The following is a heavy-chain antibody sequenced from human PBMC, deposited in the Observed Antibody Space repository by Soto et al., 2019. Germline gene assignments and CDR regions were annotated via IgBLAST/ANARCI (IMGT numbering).Heavy chain of an antibody. CDR1: GYSFTSYW. D-gene: IGHD6-13*01. Sequence: GESLKISCKGSGYSFTSYWISWVRQMPGKGLEWMGRIDPSDSYTNYSPSFQGHVTISADKSISTAYLQWSSLKSSDTAMYYCATQGIAAAGGLDPWGQGTLVTVSS. CDR3: ATQGIAAAGGLDP. V-gene: IGHV5-10-1*01. J-gene: IGHJ5*02. CDR2: IDPSDSYT.